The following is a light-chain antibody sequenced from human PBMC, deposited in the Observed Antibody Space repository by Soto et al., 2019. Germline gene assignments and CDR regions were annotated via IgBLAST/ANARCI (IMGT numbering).Light chain of an antibody. Sequence: QSALTQPPSASGSPGQSVTISCTGTSSDVGGYNYVSWYQQHPGKAPKLMICDVSKRPSGVPDRFSGSKSGNTASLTVSGLQADDEADYYCSSYAGSNNLVFGGGTKLTVL. J-gene: IGLJ2*01. V-gene: IGLV2-8*01. CDR1: SSDVGGYNY. CDR3: SSYAGSNNLV. CDR2: DVS.